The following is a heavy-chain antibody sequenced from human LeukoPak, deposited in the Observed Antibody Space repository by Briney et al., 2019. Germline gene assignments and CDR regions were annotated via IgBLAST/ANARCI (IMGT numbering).Heavy chain of an antibody. V-gene: IGHV3-30*18. CDR3: AKDSSYYGMDV. J-gene: IGHJ6*02. CDR2: ISYDGSNK. CDR1: EFTFSSYG. Sequence: HPGGSLRLSCAASEFTFSSYGMHWVRQAPGKGLEWVAVISYDGSNKYYADSVKGRFTISRDNSKNTLYLQMNSLRAEDTAVYYCAKDSSYYGMDVWGQGTTVTVSS.